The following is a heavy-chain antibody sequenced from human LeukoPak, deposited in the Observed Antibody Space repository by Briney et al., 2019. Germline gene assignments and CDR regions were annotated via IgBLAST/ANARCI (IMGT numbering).Heavy chain of an antibody. V-gene: IGHV6-1*01. D-gene: IGHD1-26*01. CDR1: GDTVSSDTAT. Sequence: SQTLSLTCVISGDTVSSDTATWNWIRQSRSRGLECLGRTYFRSKWFNDYTDSVKSRISITSDTSKNQFSLQLKSVTPEDTAVYYCARVGQMGSTGLDSWGQGTLVTVSS. CDR3: ARVGQMGSTGLDS. CDR2: TYFRSKWFN. J-gene: IGHJ4*02.